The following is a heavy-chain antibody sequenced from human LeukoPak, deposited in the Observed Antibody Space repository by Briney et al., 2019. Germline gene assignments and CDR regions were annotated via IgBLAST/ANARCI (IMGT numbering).Heavy chain of an antibody. CDR3: AKLPLRDYRGNWFDP. V-gene: IGHV3-23*01. CDR2: ISGSGGST. D-gene: IGHD4-11*01. CDR1: GFTFSSYA. Sequence: PGGSLRLSCAASGFTFSSYAMSWVRQAPGKGLEWVSAISGSGGSTYYADSVKGRFTISRDKSKNTLYLQMNSLRAEDTAVYYCAKLPLRDYRGNWFDPWGQGTLVTVSS. J-gene: IGHJ5*02.